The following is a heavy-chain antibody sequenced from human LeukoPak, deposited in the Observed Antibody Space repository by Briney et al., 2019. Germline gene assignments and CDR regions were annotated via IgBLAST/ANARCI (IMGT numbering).Heavy chain of an antibody. Sequence: GGSLRLSCVGSGFTFSNFAMAWVRRAPGKGLEWVSVISGTSETIYYADSVKGRFTISRDNSKSTLYLQMDSLTADDTAVYYCANLRELRPPFDYRGQGTLVTVSS. CDR1: GFTFSNFA. J-gene: IGHJ4*02. CDR2: ISGTSETI. V-gene: IGHV3-23*01. D-gene: IGHD1-26*01. CDR3: ANLRELRPPFDY.